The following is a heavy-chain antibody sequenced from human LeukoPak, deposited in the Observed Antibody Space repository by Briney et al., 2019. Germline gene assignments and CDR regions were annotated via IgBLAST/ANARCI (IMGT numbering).Heavy chain of an antibody. CDR2: ISGSGGST. J-gene: IGHJ3*02. CDR1: GFTFSSYA. V-gene: IGHV3-23*01. CDR3: ARLSGWYNAFDI. Sequence: PGGSLRLSCAASGFTFSSYAMSWVRQAPGKGLGWVSAISGSGGSTYYADSVKGQFTISSDNSKNTLYLQMNSLRAKDTAVYYCARLSGWYNAFDIWGQGTMVTVSS. D-gene: IGHD6-19*01.